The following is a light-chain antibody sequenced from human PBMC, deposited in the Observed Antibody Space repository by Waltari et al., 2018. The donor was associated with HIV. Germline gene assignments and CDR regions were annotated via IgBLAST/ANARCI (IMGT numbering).Light chain of an antibody. CDR1: QNIDNH. CDR2: DVS. J-gene: IGKJ1*01. Sequence: EIVMTQSPATLSVSQGERATLSCRASQNIDNHLAWYQQKPGQPPRLLIYDVSTRATGIPTRFSGSASGTDLILTISSLHSEDFAFYYCQQYHDWPWTFGQGTKV. CDR3: QQYHDWPWT. V-gene: IGKV3-15*01.